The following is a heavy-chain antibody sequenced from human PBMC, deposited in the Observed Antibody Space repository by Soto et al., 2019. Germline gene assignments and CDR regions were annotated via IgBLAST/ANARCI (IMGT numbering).Heavy chain of an antibody. D-gene: IGHD1-1*01. J-gene: IGHJ4*02. CDR3: ARGSGIVALPGELEDVNYVF. CDR2: ISESGST. CDR1: GQSFSGHS. Sequence: QVQLQQWGAGLVKPSETLSLSCAVYGQSFSGHSWAWIRQPPGKGLEWIGEISESGSTYYNPSLKSRVTISTDTSKYQFSLKLNSVTAADTAAYFCARGSGIVALPGELEDVNYVFWGQGTLVNVSS. V-gene: IGHV4-34*01.